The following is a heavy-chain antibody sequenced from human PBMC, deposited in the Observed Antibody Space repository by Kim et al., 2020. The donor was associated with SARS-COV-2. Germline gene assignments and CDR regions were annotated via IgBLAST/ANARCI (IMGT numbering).Heavy chain of an antibody. CDR2: ISGSGGST. J-gene: IGHJ4*01. Sequence: WGSLRLSCAASGFTFGTYAMSWVRQAPGKGLEWVSGISGSGGSTYYADSVKGRFTISRDSSKNTLYLQMNSLTADDTALYYCARTRSCSSSSCYVDYWG. CDR1: GFTFGTYA. V-gene: IGHV3-23*01. CDR3: ARTRSCSSSSCYVDY. D-gene: IGHD2-2*01.